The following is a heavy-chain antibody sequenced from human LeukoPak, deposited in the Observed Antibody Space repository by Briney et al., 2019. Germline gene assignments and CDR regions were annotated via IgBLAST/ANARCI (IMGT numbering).Heavy chain of an antibody. J-gene: IGHJ3*02. CDR1: GFTFSSYA. CDR3: GKNRYSGSLSPFDI. Sequence: PGGSLRLSCAASGFTFSSYAMSWARQAPGKGLEWVSTISGGGGNTYYADSVKGRFTISRDNSKNTLYLQMNSLRAEDTAVYYCGKNRYSGSLSPFDIWGQGTMVTVSS. V-gene: IGHV3-23*01. D-gene: IGHD1-26*01. CDR2: ISGGGGNT.